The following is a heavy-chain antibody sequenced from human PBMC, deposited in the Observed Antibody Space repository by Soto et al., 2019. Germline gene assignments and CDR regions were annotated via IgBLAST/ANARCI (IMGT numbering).Heavy chain of an antibody. V-gene: IGHV3-23*01. D-gene: IGHD6-6*01. J-gene: IGHJ4*02. Sequence: EVTIRFSCAASGCTFSHYAMNWSRQAPGKGLEWVSAISAGGSNTDYADSVKGRFTISSDNSKNTLYLQMNSLRAEDTAVYYCAKEYSTSFDYWGQGTLVTVSS. CDR1: GCTFSHYA. CDR3: AKEYSTSFDY. CDR2: ISAGGSNT.